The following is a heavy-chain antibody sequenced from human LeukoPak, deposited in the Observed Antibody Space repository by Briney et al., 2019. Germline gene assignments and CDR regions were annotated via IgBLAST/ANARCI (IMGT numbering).Heavy chain of an antibody. Sequence: SETLSLTCTVSGGSISSYYWSWIRQPPGKGLEWIGYIYYSGSTNYNPSLKSRVTGFVDTSKNQVSLRLSSVTAADTAVYYCARHGTISSESYFDYWGQGALVTVSS. J-gene: IGHJ4*02. CDR2: IYYSGST. D-gene: IGHD1-14*01. CDR1: GGSISSYY. CDR3: ARHGTISSESYFDY. V-gene: IGHV4-59*08.